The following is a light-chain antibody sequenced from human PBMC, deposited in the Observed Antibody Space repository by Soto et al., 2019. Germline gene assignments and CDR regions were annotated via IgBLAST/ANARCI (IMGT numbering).Light chain of an antibody. CDR2: KDN. Sequence: SYELTQPPSVSVSPGQTATITCSGDVLPKQYASWYQQKPGQAPEVVIYKDNQRPSGIPERFSGSGSGTTVTLTISGVRAEDEADYYCQSADSSGTYVFGSGTTVTV. V-gene: IGLV3-25*02. J-gene: IGLJ1*01. CDR3: QSADSSGTYV. CDR1: VLPKQY.